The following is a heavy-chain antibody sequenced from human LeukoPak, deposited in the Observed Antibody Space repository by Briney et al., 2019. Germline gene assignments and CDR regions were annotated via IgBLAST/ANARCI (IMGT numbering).Heavy chain of an antibody. CDR2: ISSSSSYI. D-gene: IGHD6-19*01. V-gene: IGHV3-21*01. Sequence: GGSLRLSCAASGFTFSSYSMNWVRQAPGKGLEWVSSISSSSSYIYYADSVKGRFTISRGNAKNSLYLQMNSLRAEDTAVYYCARLDSGWYMYYFDYWGQGTLVTVSS. J-gene: IGHJ4*02. CDR1: GFTFSSYS. CDR3: ARLDSGWYMYYFDY.